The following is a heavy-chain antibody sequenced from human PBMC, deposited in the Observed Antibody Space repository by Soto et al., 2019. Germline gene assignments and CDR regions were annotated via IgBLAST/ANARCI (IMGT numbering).Heavy chain of an antibody. CDR2: INHSGTT. D-gene: IGHD3-10*01. Sequence: SEILYLPFGTAGLYFCRYSWISIRQPPGRGLEWIGEINHSGTTNNNPSPRSRVTISVDTSKNQFSLKVSSVTAADTAVYYCARRRAGGSETYYRSWFDPWGQGTLVTVSS. CDR3: ARRRAGGSETYYRSWFDP. V-gene: IGHV4-34*01. J-gene: IGHJ5*02. CDR1: GLYFCRYS.